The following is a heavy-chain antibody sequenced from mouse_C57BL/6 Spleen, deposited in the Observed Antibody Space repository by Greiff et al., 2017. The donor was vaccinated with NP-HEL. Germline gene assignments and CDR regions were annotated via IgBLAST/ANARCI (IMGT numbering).Heavy chain of an antibody. CDR1: GYAFTNYL. V-gene: IGHV1-54*01. D-gene: IGHD2-3*01. CDR3: AREVTRSMDY. CDR2: INPGSGGT. Sequence: QVQLPQSGAELVRPGTSVKVSCTASGYAFTNYLIEWVKQRPGQGLEWIGVINPGSGGTNSNEQFKGKATLTAAKSSSTDYMQLSSLTSEDSAVYFCAREVTRSMDYWGQGTSVTVSS. J-gene: IGHJ4*01.